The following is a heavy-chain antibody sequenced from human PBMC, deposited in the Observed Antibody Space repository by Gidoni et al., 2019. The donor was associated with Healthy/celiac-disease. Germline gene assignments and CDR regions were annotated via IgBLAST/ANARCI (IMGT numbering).Heavy chain of an antibody. CDR3: VKVGGGSYSADYYGMDV. Sequence: EVQLVESGGGLVQPGGSLRLSGSASGFTFSSYAMHWVRQAPGKGLEYVSAISSNGGRTYYADSVKGRFTISRDNSKNTLYLQMSSLRAENTAVYYCVKVGGGSYSADYYGMDVWGQGTTVTVSS. V-gene: IGHV3-64D*06. CDR2: ISSNGGRT. D-gene: IGHD1-26*01. J-gene: IGHJ6*02. CDR1: GFTFSSYA.